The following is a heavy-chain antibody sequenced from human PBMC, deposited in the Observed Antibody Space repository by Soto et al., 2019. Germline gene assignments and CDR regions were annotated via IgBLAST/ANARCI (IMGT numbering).Heavy chain of an antibody. J-gene: IGHJ4*02. V-gene: IGHV3-74*01. D-gene: IGHD3-16*01. Sequence: PGGSLRLSCAASGFTFSTYWMHWVRQAPGKGLVWVSRLDNDGTNTRYADSVKGRFTVSRDNGKNTVYLRMDSLRAEDTAVYYCARDGGTYFDYWGQGTLVTVSS. CDR2: LDNDGTNT. CDR1: GFTFSTYW. CDR3: ARDGGTYFDY.